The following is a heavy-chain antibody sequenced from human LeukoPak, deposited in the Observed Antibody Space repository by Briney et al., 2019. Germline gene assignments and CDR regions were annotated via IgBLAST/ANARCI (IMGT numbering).Heavy chain of an antibody. D-gene: IGHD3-9*01. CDR2: IYYSGST. CDR1: GGSISSSSYY. CDR3: ARQPRYAPEFDY. J-gene: IGHJ4*02. Sequence: PSETLSLTCTVSGGSISSSSYYWGWIRQPPGKGLEWIGSIYYSGSTYYSPSLKSRVTISVDTSKNQFSLKLSSVTAADTAVYYCARQPRYAPEFDYWGQGTLVTVSS. V-gene: IGHV4-39*01.